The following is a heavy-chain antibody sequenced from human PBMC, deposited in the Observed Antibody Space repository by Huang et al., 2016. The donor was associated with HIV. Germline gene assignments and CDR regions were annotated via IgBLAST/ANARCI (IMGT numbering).Heavy chain of an antibody. J-gene: IGHJ4*02. D-gene: IGHD2-15*01. CDR2: INHSGST. CDR3: AREWLGGYDY. CDR1: GGSFSGYY. V-gene: IGHV4-34*01. Sequence: QVQLQQWGAGLLKPSETLSLTCAVYGGSFSGYYWTWLRQPPGKELEWIGEINHSGSTNYNPALKSRVTMSVDTSKKQFSLRLRSVTAADTAVYYCAREWLGGYDYWGQGTQGTVSS.